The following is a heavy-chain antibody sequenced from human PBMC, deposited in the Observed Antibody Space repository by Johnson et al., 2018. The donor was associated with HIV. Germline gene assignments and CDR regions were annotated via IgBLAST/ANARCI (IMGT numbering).Heavy chain of an antibody. CDR2: IKQDGSEK. Sequence: VQLVESGGGLVQPGGSLRLSCAASGFTFSSYWMSWVRQAPGKGLEWVANIKQDGSEKYYVDSVKGRFTISRDNAKNSLSLQMNSLRAEDTAVYYCARDSRLRTRAVGWADAFDIWGQGTMVSVSS. D-gene: IGHD4-17*01. CDR1: GFTFSSYW. CDR3: ARDSRLRTRAVGWADAFDI. J-gene: IGHJ3*02. V-gene: IGHV3-7*01.